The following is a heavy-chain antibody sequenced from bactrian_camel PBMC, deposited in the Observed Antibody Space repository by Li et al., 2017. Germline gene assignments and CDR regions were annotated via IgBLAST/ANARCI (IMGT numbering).Heavy chain of an antibody. D-gene: IGHD1*01. CDR2: VEPRDKT. V-gene: IGHV3S53*01. CDR3: AANEVSVSGFGYDYNY. CDR1: GFRFSTYS. J-gene: IGHJ4*01. Sequence: HVQLVESGGGSVQAGGSLRLSCKTSGFRFSTYSMGWFRQAPGLNKERELVASVEPRDKTTYEESVKGRLTISKDNAATTLYLQMNNLKPEDTGMYYCAANEVSVSGFGYDYNYWGQGTQVTVS.